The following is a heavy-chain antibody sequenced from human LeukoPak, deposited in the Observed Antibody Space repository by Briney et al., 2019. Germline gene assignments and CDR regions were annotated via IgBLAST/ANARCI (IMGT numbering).Heavy chain of an antibody. Sequence: KPGGSLRLSCAASGFIFSSYEMNWVRQAPGKGLEWVGRIKSKTDGGTTDYAAPVKDRFTISRDDSKDTLFLQMNSLKIEDTAVYYCITAPAAFDIWGQGTMVIVSS. V-gene: IGHV3-15*01. CDR3: ITAPAAFDI. J-gene: IGHJ3*02. CDR1: GFIFSSYE. CDR2: IKSKTDGGTT.